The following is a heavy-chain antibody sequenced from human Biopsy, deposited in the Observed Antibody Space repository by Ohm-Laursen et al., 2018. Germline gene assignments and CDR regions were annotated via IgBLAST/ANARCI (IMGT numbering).Heavy chain of an antibody. CDR3: GRREVVITHDAFDT. J-gene: IGHJ3*02. CDR1: GGSFSGYY. CDR2: ISGSSNT. Sequence: SETLSLTCTVSGGSFSGYYWSWIRQPPGKGLEWIGYISGSSNTNYNPSLKSRVTLSTDTSETQFSLKLNSVTAADTAVYYCGRREVVITHDAFDTWGQGTMVTVSS. V-gene: IGHV4-59*08. D-gene: IGHD3-22*01.